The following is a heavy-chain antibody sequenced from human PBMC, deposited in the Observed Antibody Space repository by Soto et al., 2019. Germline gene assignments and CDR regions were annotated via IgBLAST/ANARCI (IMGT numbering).Heavy chain of an antibody. J-gene: IGHJ4*02. D-gene: IGHD6-6*01. CDR3: ARVGNIAARPFDY. V-gene: IGHV4-59*01. CDR2: IYYSEST. CDR1: GGSISSYY. Sequence: PSETLSLTCTVSGGSISSYYWSWIRQPPGKGLEWIGYIYYSESTNYNPSLKSRVTISVDTSKNQFSLKLSSVTAADTAVYYCARVGNIAARPFDYWGQGTLVTVSS.